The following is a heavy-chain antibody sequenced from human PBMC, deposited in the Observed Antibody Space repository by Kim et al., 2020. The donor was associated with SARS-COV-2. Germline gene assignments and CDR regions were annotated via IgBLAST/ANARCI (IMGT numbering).Heavy chain of an antibody. V-gene: IGHV3-33*06. CDR1: GFTFSSYG. D-gene: IGHD3-10*01. J-gene: IGHJ4*02. CDR2: IWYDGINK. Sequence: GGSLRLSCAVSGFTFSSYGMHWVRQAPGKGLEWVALIWYDGINKYYADSVKGRFTISRDNSKNTLYLQMNSLRAEDTAVYYCAKDRMVRGVIIDYFDYWGQGTLVSVSS. CDR3: AKDRMVRGVIIDYFDY.